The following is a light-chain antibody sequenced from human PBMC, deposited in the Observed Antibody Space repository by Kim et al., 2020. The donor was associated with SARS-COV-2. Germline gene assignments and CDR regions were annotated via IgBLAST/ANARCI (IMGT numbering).Light chain of an antibody. V-gene: IGKV1-39*01. CDR3: QQSYNIPLA. J-gene: IGKJ4*01. CDR2: GTS. Sequence: DIQMTQSPSSLSASVGDRVTITCRASQSITTYLNWYQQKPGKAPNLLIYGTSNLQSGVPSRFGGSGFGTDFTLTISNLQPEDSAIHYCQQSYNIPLAFGGGTKVDIK. CDR1: QSITTY.